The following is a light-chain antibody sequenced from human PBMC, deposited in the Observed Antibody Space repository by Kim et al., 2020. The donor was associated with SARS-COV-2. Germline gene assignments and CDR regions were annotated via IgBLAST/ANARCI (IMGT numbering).Light chain of an antibody. J-gene: IGLJ3*02. CDR1: SSNIGDNT. CDR2: SND. V-gene: IGLV1-44*01. Sequence: SVLTQPPSASGTPGQRVTISCSGSSSNIGDNTVNWYKQLPGTAPRLLIYSNDERPSGVPDRFSGSKSGTSASLAISGLQSEDEANYYCAAWDDSLNGWVFGGGTKLTV. CDR3: AAWDDSLNGWV.